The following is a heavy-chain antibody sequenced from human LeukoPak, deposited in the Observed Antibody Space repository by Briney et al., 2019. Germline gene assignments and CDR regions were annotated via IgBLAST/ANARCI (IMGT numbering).Heavy chain of an antibody. D-gene: IGHD3-22*01. V-gene: IGHV1-69*02. CDR3: ARSYYYDSSGYGVDY. J-gene: IGHJ4*02. CDR2: IIPILGIA. CDR1: GYTFTDYY. Sequence: SVKVSCKASGYTFTDYYIHWVRQAPGQGLEWMGRIIPILGIANYAQKFQGRVTITADKSTSTAYMELSSLRSEDTAVYYCARSYYYDSSGYGVDYWGQGTLVTVSS.